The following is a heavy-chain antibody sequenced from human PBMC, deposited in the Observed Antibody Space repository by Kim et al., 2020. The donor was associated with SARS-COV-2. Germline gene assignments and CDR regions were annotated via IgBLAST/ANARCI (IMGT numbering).Heavy chain of an antibody. J-gene: IGHJ4*02. CDR1: GFTFSSYS. Sequence: GGSLRLSCAASGFTFSSYSMNWVRQAPGKGLEWVSYISSSSSTIYYADSVKGRFTISRDNAKNSLYLQMNSLRAEDTAVYYCARDSGIIGFDYWGQGTLVTVSS. CDR3: ARDSGIIGFDY. CDR2: ISSSSSTI. D-gene: IGHD5-12*01. V-gene: IGHV3-48*04.